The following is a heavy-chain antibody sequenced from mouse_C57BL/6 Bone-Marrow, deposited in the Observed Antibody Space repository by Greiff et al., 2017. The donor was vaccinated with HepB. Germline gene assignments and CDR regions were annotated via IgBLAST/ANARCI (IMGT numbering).Heavy chain of an antibody. CDR3: ARWAFITTVVDAMDY. V-gene: IGHV1-75*01. CDR2: IFPGSGST. CDR1: GYTFTDYY. D-gene: IGHD1-1*01. J-gene: IGHJ4*01. Sequence: QVQLQQSGPELVKPGASVKISCKASGYTFTDYYINWVKQRPGQGLEWIGWIFPGSGSTYYNEKFKGKATVTVDKSSSTAYMLLSSLTAEDSAVYFCARWAFITTVVDAMDYWGQGTSVTVSS.